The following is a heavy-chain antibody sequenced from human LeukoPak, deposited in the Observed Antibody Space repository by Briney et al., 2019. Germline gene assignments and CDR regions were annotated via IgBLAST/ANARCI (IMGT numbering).Heavy chain of an antibody. CDR3: ARHDYAREFDS. CDR2: IYDSGST. J-gene: IGHJ4*02. Sequence: SETPSLTRTLSVGSPTTYYWGWIRQPPGKGLEWFEYIYDSGSTNYPPSLKSRFTISMDTSKNQSSLKLRSLTAADRAVYYCARHDYAREFDSWGQGALVPVSS. D-gene: IGHD4/OR15-4a*01. V-gene: IGHV4-59*08. CDR1: VGSPTTYY.